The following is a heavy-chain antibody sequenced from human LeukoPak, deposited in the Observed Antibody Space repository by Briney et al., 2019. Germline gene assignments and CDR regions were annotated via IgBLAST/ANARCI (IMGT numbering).Heavy chain of an antibody. CDR1: GDSITYYH. CDR3: ARHVAHTSKIDF. Sequence: SETLSLTCTVSGDSITYYHRTWIRQPPGKALEWIGDIYPGGTTRYNPSLRSRTTISVDTSKNPFSLMLGSVTAADTALYYCARHVAHTSKIDFWGLGTLVTVSS. CDR2: IYPGGTT. D-gene: IGHD2-21*01. J-gene: IGHJ4*02. V-gene: IGHV4-4*09.